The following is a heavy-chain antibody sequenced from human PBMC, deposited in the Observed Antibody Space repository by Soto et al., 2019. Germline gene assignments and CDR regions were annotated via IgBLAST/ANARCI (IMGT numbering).Heavy chain of an antibody. D-gene: IGHD3-10*01. CDR3: TRVPRPISTGTGAY. Sequence: EVQLVESGGGLVPPGGSVRLSCAASGFIFKMYWMHWVRQSPGKGLVWISRIYNDGTYSDYADSVRGRFTISRDNVNDTRYLQMNNLRAEDSGLYYCTRVPRPISTGTGAYWGQGTQVTVSS. J-gene: IGHJ4*02. CDR2: IYNDGTYS. CDR1: GFIFKMYW. V-gene: IGHV3-74*01.